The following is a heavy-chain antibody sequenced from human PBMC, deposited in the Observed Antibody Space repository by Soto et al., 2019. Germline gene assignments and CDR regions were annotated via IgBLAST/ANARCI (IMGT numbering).Heavy chain of an antibody. V-gene: IGHV4-34*01. CDR3: ARDPGY. J-gene: IGHJ4*02. CDR1: GGSFSGYY. Sequence: SETLSLTCAVYGGSFSGYYWSWIRQPPGKGLEWIGEINHSGSTNYNPSLKSRVTISVDTSKNQFSLKLSSVTAADTAVYYCARDPGYWGQGTLVTVSS. CDR2: INHSGST.